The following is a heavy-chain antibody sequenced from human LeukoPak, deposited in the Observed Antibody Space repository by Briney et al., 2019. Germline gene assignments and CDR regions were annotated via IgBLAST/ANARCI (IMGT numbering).Heavy chain of an antibody. CDR2: ISPNSGGT. CDR1: GFTFTGYY. CDR3: ARSRSTWSGSGYSD. V-gene: IGHV1-2*02. J-gene: IGHJ4*02. D-gene: IGHD3-22*01. Sequence: ASVKVSCKASGFTFTGYYMHWVRQAPGQGLEWMGWISPNSGGTNYAQKLQGRVTMTTDTSTSTAYMELRSLRSDDTAVYYCARSRSTWSGSGYSDWGQGTLVTVSS.